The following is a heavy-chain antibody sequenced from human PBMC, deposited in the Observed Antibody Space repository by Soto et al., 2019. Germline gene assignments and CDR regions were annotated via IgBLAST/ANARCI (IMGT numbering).Heavy chain of an antibody. CDR1: GFTFSSVW. CDR3: TRNDAFDV. V-gene: IGHV3-15*07. J-gene: IGHJ3*01. Sequence: PGGSLRLSCVGSGFTFSSVWMNWVRQAPGKGLEWVGRIKTKSDGGPTDYTAPVKGRFTISRDDSIHTVYLQMDSLKTEDTALYYCTRNDAFDVWGQGTMGTVSS. CDR2: IKTKSDGGPT.